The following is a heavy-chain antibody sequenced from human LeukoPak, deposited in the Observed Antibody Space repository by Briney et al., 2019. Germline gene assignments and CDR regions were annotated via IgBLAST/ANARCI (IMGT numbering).Heavy chain of an antibody. CDR3: ARADILTGLRAFDI. V-gene: IGHV3-48*03. J-gene: IGHJ3*02. CDR2: ISSSGSTI. Sequence: GGSLRLSCAASGFTFSSYEMNWVRQAPGKGLEWVSYISSSGSTIYYADSVKGRFTISRDNAKNSLYLQMNSLRAEDTAVYYCARADILTGLRAFDIWGQGTMVTVSS. D-gene: IGHD3-9*01. CDR1: GFTFSSYE.